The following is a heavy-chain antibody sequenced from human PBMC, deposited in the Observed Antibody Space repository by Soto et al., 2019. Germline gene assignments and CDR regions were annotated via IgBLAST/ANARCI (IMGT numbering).Heavy chain of an antibody. Sequence: SETLSLTCAVYGGSFSGYYWSWIRQPPGKGLEWIGEINHSGSTNYNPSLKSRVTISVDTSKNQFSLKLSSVTAADTAVYYCARALYGSGSYYSGPFAPWGQGTLVTVSS. CDR3: ARALYGSGSYYSGPFAP. CDR1: GGSFSGYY. CDR2: INHSGST. D-gene: IGHD3-10*01. V-gene: IGHV4-34*01. J-gene: IGHJ5*02.